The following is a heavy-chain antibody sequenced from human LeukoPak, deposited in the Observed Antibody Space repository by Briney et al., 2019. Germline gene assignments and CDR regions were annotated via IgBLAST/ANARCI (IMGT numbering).Heavy chain of an antibody. Sequence: PSETLSLTCTVSGGSISSYYWSWIRQPPGKGLEWIGYIYYTGSTNYNPSLKSRVTISVDTSKNQFSLKLSSVTAADTAVYYRARDRGDGYDYFWDYWGQGTLATVSS. CDR1: GGSISSYY. CDR2: IYYTGST. J-gene: IGHJ4*02. CDR3: ARDRGDGYDYFWDY. D-gene: IGHD5-12*01. V-gene: IGHV4-59*01.